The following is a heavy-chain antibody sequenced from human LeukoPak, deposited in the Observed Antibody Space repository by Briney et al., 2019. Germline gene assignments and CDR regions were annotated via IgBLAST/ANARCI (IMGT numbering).Heavy chain of an antibody. J-gene: IGHJ6*02. V-gene: IGHV1-46*01. Sequence: ASVKVSCKASGYTFTSHYMHWVRQAPGQGLEWMGIINPSGGSISYAQKFQGRVTMTRDTSTSTVYMELNSLRAEDTAVYYCASLAYNSGWPYYYFGMDVWGQGTTVTVSS. CDR1: GYTFTSHY. CDR3: ASLAYNSGWPYYYFGMDV. D-gene: IGHD6-19*01. CDR2: INPSGGSI.